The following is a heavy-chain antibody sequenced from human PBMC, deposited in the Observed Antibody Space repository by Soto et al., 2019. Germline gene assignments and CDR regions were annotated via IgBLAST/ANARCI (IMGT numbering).Heavy chain of an antibody. CDR2: IYHTGNA. CDR1: GCPIRSRRLY. Sequence: PSETLSPNCPFSGCPIRSRRLYLAWAPPPPGTGLEWIGSIYHTGNAYYNPSLKSRVTISVDTSKNQFSLKVTSVTAADTALYYCARDYFDSSDYTTNWFDPWGQGTLVTVSS. J-gene: IGHJ5*02. V-gene: IGHV4-39*01. CDR3: ARDYFDSSDYTTNWFDP. D-gene: IGHD3-22*01.